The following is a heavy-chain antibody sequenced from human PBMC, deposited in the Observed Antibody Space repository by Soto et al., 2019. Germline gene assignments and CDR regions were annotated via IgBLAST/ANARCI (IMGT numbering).Heavy chain of an antibody. CDR2: INPSGGST. D-gene: IGHD2-2*01. Sequence: ASVKVSCKASGYTFTSYYMHWVRQAPGQGLEWMGIINPSGGSTSYAQKFQGRVTMTRDTSTSTVYMELRSLRSDDTAVYYCARDYCSSTSCYFDDPFYYYYMDVWGKGTTVTVSS. CDR1: GYTFTSYY. V-gene: IGHV1-46*01. CDR3: ARDYCSSTSCYFDDPFYYYYMDV. J-gene: IGHJ6*03.